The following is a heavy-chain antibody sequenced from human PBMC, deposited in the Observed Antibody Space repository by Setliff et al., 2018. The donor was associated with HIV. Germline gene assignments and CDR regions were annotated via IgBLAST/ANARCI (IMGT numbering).Heavy chain of an antibody. CDR2: ISPDNGNT. Sequence: GASVKVSCKASGYIFLNYDITWVRQAPGQGLEWMGWISPDNGNTNYAQKIEGRVILTTDKSTKTVEMELRSLRSDDTAVYYCVRDRELRTTRSLDFWGPGTLVTVSS. J-gene: IGHJ4*02. V-gene: IGHV1-18*04. CDR3: VRDRELRTTRSLDF. D-gene: IGHD1-1*01. CDR1: GYIFLNYD.